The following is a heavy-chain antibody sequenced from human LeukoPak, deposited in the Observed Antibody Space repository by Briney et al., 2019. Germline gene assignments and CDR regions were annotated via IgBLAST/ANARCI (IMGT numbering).Heavy chain of an antibody. D-gene: IGHD3-9*01. J-gene: IGHJ2*01. Sequence: GRSLRLSCLASGFTFSGFSFSNYPMSWVRQAPGKGLEWVAVISYDGNTRYYADSVKGRFTISRDNAKNSLYLQMNSLRAEDTAVYYCARQYSDILTGYHRGELYWYFDLWGRGTLVTVSS. CDR3: ARQYSDILTGYHRGELYWYFDL. V-gene: IGHV3-30*04. CDR1: GFTFSGFSFSNYP. CDR2: ISYDGNTR.